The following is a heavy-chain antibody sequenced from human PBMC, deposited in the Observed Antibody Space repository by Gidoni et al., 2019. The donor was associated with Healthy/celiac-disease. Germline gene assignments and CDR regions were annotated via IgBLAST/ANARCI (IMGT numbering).Heavy chain of an antibody. D-gene: IGHD3-22*01. CDR3: TTGHRSPIPAMIVVVITDDAFDI. V-gene: IGHV3-15*01. CDR2: IKSKTDGGTT. J-gene: IGHJ3*02. Sequence: EVQLVESGGGLVKPGGSLSLSCAASGFTFSNAWMSWVRQAPGKGLEWVGRIKSKTDGGTTDYAAPVKGRFTISRDDSKNTLYPQMNSLKTEDTAVYYCTTGHRSPIPAMIVVVITDDAFDIWGQGTMVTVSS. CDR1: GFTFSNAW.